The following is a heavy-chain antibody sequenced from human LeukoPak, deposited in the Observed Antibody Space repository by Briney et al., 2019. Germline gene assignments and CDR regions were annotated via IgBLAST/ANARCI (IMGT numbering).Heavy chain of an antibody. CDR3: ARGYVYSYDY. V-gene: IGHV3-13*01. Sequence: GGSLRLSCVASGFAFSDYDMHWVRQATGKGLEWVSAIGTASDAYYPGTVRGRFTVSRDNAKNSLYLQMNSLRAGDTAVYYCARGYVYSYDYWVQGIMVTVCS. CDR2: IGTASDA. J-gene: IGHJ4*02. CDR1: GFAFSDYD. D-gene: IGHD3-16*01.